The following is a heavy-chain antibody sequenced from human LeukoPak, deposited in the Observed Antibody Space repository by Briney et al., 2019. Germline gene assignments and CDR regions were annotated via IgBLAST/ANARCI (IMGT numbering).Heavy chain of an antibody. CDR1: GGSISSHY. CDR2: INHSGST. CDR3: ARGSGSSYYYYYGMDV. V-gene: IGHV4-34*01. Sequence: PSETLSVTCTVSGGSISSHYWSWIRQPPGKGLEWIGEINHSGSTNYNPSLKSRVTISVDTSKNQFSLKLSSVTAADTAVYYCARGSGSSYYYYYGMDVWGQGTTVTVSS. D-gene: IGHD3-10*01. J-gene: IGHJ6*02.